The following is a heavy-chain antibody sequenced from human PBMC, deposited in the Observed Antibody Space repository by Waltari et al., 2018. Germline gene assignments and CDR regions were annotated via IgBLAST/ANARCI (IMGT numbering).Heavy chain of an antibody. CDR1: GFDFSDYD. CDR3: TRDLYGSGGDWFDP. Sequence: EVRLAESGGGLVKPGGSLRLSCTASGFDFSDYDMNWVRQAPGTGLEGVPSIGGTHSNIFYADSVKGRFTVSRDNAKNSLYLQMDNLRAEDSGLYFCTRDLYGSGGDWFDPWGQGTLVTVSS. CDR2: IGGTHSNI. J-gene: IGHJ5*02. D-gene: IGHD3-10*01. V-gene: IGHV3-21*03.